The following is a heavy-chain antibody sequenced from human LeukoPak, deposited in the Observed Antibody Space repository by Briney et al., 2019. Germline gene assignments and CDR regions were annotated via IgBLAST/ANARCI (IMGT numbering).Heavy chain of an antibody. CDR1: GGSLSSSNW. J-gene: IGHJ4*02. CDR3: ARLKATVSIHAYFDS. V-gene: IGHV4-4*02. D-gene: IGHD4-17*01. Sequence: PSETLSLTCAVSGGSLSSSNWWSWVRQPPGKGLEWIGEIYDSGSTNYNPSLKSRVSISSDTSKNQFSLELSSVTAADTAVYYCARLKATVSIHAYFDSWGQGTLVTVSS. CDR2: IYDSGST.